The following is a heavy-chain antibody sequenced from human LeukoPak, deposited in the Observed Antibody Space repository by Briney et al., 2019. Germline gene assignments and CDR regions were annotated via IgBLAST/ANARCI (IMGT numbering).Heavy chain of an antibody. CDR2: IFYSGAT. Sequence: SETLSLTCTVSGDSISINYNWGWIRPPPGNGLEWIGIIFYSGATYYSPPLKSRVTISVDTSKNQFSLKLSSMTAADTAVYYCVRHRQWLLFPDYWGQGTLVTVSS. D-gene: IGHD6-19*01. CDR3: VRHRQWLLFPDY. CDR1: GDSISINYN. V-gene: IGHV4-39*01. J-gene: IGHJ4*02.